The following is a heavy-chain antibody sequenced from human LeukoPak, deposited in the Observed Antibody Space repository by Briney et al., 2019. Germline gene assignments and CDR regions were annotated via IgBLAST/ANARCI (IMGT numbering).Heavy chain of an antibody. V-gene: IGHV1-69*13. J-gene: IGHJ4*02. CDR3: ARAGHDFWSGLPSAPFDY. Sequence: SVKVSCKASGYTFTGYYMHWVRQAPGQGLEWMGGIIPIFGTANYAQKFQGRVTITADESTSTAYMELSSLRSEDTAVYYCARAGHDFWSGLPSAPFDYWGQGTLDTVSS. CDR1: GYTFTGYY. CDR2: IIPIFGTA. D-gene: IGHD3-3*01.